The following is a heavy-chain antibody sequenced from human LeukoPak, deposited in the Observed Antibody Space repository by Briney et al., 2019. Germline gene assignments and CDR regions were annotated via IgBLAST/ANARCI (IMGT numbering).Heavy chain of an antibody. CDR2: ISGSGGST. CDR1: GFTFSSYS. V-gene: IGHV3-23*01. J-gene: IGHJ4*02. Sequence: PGGSPRLSCAASGFTFSSYSMNWVRQAPGKGLEWVSAISGSGGSTYYADSVKGRFTISRDNSKNTLYLQMNSLRAEDTAVYYCAKVPDIVVVPAASFDYWGQGTLVTVSS. D-gene: IGHD2-2*01. CDR3: AKVPDIVVVPAASFDY.